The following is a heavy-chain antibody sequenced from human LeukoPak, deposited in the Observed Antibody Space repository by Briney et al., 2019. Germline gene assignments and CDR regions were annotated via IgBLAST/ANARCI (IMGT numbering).Heavy chain of an antibody. V-gene: IGHV3-21*01. D-gene: IGHD3-3*01. CDR3: ARVPTTGFWSGCYNYYFDY. J-gene: IGHJ4*02. CDR1: GFTFSTYT. Sequence: GGSLRLSCAASGFTFSTYTMNWVRQAPGKGLEWVSSISSRSSDIDYADSAKGRFTISRDNAKNSLYLQMNSLRAEDTAVYYCARVPTTGFWSGCYNYYFDYWGQGTLVTVSS. CDR2: ISSRSSDI.